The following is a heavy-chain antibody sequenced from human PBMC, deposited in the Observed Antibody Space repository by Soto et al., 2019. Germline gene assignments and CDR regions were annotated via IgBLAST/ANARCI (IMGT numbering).Heavy chain of an antibody. CDR1: GFTFSSYA. V-gene: IGHV3-23*01. CDR3: AKHASQYYYDSSGPFDY. J-gene: IGHJ4*02. Sequence: GGSLRLSCAASGFTFSSYAMSWVRQAPGKGLEWVSGVSGSSGSTHNADSVKGRFTISRDNSKNKQYLQMTSLRAEDTAVYYCAKHASQYYYDSSGPFDYWGQGTLVTVSS. CDR2: VSGSSGST. D-gene: IGHD3-22*01.